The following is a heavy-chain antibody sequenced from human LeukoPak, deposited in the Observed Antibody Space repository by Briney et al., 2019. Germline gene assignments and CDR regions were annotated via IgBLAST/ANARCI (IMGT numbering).Heavy chain of an antibody. CDR3: AREGGAGTTFYYYYYYMDV. V-gene: IGHV1-46*01. CDR1: GYTFTGYY. D-gene: IGHD1-7*01. Sequence: ASVTVSCKASGYTFTGYYMHWVRQAPGQGLEWMGIINPSGGSTSYAQKFQGRVTMTRDMSTSTVYMELSSLRSEDTAVYYCAREGGAGTTFYYYYYYMDVWGKGTTVTVSS. CDR2: INPSGGST. J-gene: IGHJ6*03.